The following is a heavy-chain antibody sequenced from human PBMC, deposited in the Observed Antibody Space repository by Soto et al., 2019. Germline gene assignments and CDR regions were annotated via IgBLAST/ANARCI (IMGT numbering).Heavy chain of an antibody. Sequence: SETLSLTCTASGGSTSSGGYYWSWIRQHPGKGLEWIGYIYYSGFTYYNPSLKSRVTISVDTSKNQFSLKLSSVTVADTAVYYCAREAAGILNWFDPWGQGPRSPSPQ. CDR2: IYYSGFT. CDR1: GGSTSSGGYY. V-gene: IGHV4-31*03. CDR3: AREAAGILNWFDP. D-gene: IGHD6-25*01. J-gene: IGHJ5*02.